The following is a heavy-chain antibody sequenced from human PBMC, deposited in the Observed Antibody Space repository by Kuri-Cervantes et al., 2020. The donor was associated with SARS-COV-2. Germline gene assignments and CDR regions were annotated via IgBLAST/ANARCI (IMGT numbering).Heavy chain of an antibody. J-gene: IGHJ5*02. D-gene: IGHD3-3*01. Sequence: GESLKISCAASGFTFSSYGMHWVRQAPGKGLEWVAVIWYDGSNKYYADSVKGRFTISRDNAKNTLYLQMNSLRVEDTAVFYCARGAWRSYYTGNWFDPWGQGTLVTVSS. CDR3: ARGAWRSYYTGNWFDP. CDR2: IWYDGSNK. CDR1: GFTFSSYG. V-gene: IGHV3-33*01.